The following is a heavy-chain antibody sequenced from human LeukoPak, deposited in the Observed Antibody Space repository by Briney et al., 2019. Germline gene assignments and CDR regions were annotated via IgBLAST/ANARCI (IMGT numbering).Heavy chain of an antibody. CDR3: ARGPGGGSYSDAFDI. V-gene: IGHV4-59*01. CDR2: IYYSGST. Sequence: PSETLSLTCTVSGGSISSYYWSWIQQPPGKGLEWIAYIYYSGSTYYNPSLKSRVSISITTSKNQFSLKLTSVTAADTAVYYCARGPGGGSYSDAFDIWGQGTMVTVSS. J-gene: IGHJ3*02. D-gene: IGHD1-26*01. CDR1: GGSISSYY.